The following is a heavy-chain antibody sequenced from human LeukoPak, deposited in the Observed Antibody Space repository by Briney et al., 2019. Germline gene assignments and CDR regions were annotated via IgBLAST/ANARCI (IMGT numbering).Heavy chain of an antibody. Sequence: GGSLRLSCAASGLTVSSNYMSWVRQAPGKGLEWVSVIYSGGSTYYADSVKGRFTISRDNSKNTLYLQMNSLRAEDTAVYYCARDVESSSPLPLGYWGQGTLVTVSS. V-gene: IGHV3-66*02. CDR3: ARDVESSSPLPLGY. D-gene: IGHD6-6*01. J-gene: IGHJ4*02. CDR1: GLTVSSNY. CDR2: IYSGGST.